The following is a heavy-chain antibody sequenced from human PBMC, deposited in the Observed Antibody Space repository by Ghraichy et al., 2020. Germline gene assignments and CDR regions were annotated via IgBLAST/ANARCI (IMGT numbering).Heavy chain of an antibody. CDR1: GGSFSGYY. J-gene: IGHJ6*02. Sequence: SETLSLTCAVYGGSFSGYYWSWIRQPPGKGLEWIGEINHSGNTNYNPSLKSRVTISVDTSKNQFSLKLSSVTAADTAVYYCASRSSPVRSSSWYLRDYYYGMDVWGQGTTVTVSS. V-gene: IGHV4-34*01. CDR3: ASRSSPVRSSSWYLRDYYYGMDV. CDR2: INHSGNT. D-gene: IGHD6-13*01.